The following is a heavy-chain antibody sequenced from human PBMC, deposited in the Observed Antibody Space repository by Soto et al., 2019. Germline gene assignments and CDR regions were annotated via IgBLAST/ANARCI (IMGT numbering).Heavy chain of an antibody. J-gene: IGHJ5*02. CDR1: GFSLSSSGVS. V-gene: IGHV2-5*02. Sequence: QITLKESGPTLVKPTQTLTLTCTFSGFSLSSSGVSVGWIRQPPGKALEWLALIYWDDDKRYSPSLQSRLTSTKDTSKNQVVLIMTNMDPVDTATYYCAHMVYASGRDWFDPWGQGTLVTVSS. D-gene: IGHD3-10*01. CDR3: AHMVYASGRDWFDP. CDR2: IYWDDDK.